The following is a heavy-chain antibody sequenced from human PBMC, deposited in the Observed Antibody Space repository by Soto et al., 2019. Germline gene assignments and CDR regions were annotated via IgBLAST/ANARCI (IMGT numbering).Heavy chain of an antibody. Sequence: QVQLQESGPGLVKFSETLSLTCTVSGGSVSSGSYYWSWIRQPPGGGLEWIGYVYYSGSTKYNPSLKSRVTISVDTSKNQFALELTYVTAAATALYYCVRDSHITGDRGGYYYYAMDVWGQGTTVTVSS. J-gene: IGHJ6*02. V-gene: IGHV4-61*01. CDR2: VYYSGST. D-gene: IGHD3-10*01. CDR3: VRDSHITGDRGGYYYYAMDV. CDR1: GGSVSSGSYY.